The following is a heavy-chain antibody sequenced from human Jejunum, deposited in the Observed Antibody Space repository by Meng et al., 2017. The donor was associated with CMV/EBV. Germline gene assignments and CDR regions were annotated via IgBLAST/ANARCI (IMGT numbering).Heavy chain of an antibody. Sequence: SRYGISWGRQAPGQGREWMGVIIPMFGTAKYAQKFQGRVTITTDESTSTAYMELSSLRSEDTAVYSCARDVRGSGRLDHYYGMDVWGQGTTVTVSS. CDR3: ARDVRGSGRLDHYYGMDV. J-gene: IGHJ6*02. CDR2: IIPMFGTA. CDR1: SRYG. V-gene: IGHV1-69*05. D-gene: IGHD3-16*02.